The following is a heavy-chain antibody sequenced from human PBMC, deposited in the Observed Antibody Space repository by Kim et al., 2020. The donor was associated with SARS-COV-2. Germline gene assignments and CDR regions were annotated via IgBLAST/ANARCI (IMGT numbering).Heavy chain of an antibody. V-gene: IGHV3-23*01. J-gene: IGHJ4*02. CDR2: SGSGGST. Sequence: GGSLRLSCAASGFTFSSYAMSWVRQAPGKGLEWVSASGSGGSTYYADSVKGRFTISRDNSKNTLYLQMNSLRAEDTAVYYCAKDDDSDSSSWFFFDYWGQGTLVTVSS. CDR3: AKDDDSDSSSWFFFDY. CDR1: GFTFSSYA. D-gene: IGHD6-13*01.